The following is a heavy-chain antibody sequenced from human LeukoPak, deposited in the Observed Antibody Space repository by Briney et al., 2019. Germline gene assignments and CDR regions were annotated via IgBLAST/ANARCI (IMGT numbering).Heavy chain of an antibody. CDR1: GFTFSSYS. CDR3: ARILQGSGSYGAFDY. CDR2: ISSSSTTV. D-gene: IGHD3-10*01. Sequence: PGGSLRLSCGASGFTFSSYSMNWVRQAPGKGLEWVSYISSSSTTVYADSVKGRFTISRDNAKNSLYVQMNSLRAEDTAVYYCARILQGSGSYGAFDYWGQGTLVTVSS. V-gene: IGHV3-48*04. J-gene: IGHJ4*02.